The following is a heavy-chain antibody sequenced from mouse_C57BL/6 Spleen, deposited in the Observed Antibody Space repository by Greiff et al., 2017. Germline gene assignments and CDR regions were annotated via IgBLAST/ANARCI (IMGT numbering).Heavy chain of an antibody. D-gene: IGHD6-1*01. Sequence: EVHLVESGGGLVKPGGSLKLSCAASGFTFSSYALSWVRQTPEKRLEWVATISDGGSYTYSPDNVQGRFTISRDNAKNNPYLQMSHLKSEDTAMYYCAREGPSNWYCDVWGTGTTVTVAS. CDR2: ISDGGSYT. V-gene: IGHV5-4*01. CDR1: GFTFSSYA. J-gene: IGHJ1*03. CDR3: AREGPSNWYCDV.